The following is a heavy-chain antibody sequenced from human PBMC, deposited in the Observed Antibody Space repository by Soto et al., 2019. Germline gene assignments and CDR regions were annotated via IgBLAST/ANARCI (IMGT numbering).Heavy chain of an antibody. CDR2: INHSGST. D-gene: IGHD5-18*01. Sequence: SETLSLTCAVYGGSFSGYYWSWIRQPPGKGLEWIGEINHSGSTNYNPSLKSRVTISVDTSKNQFSLKLSSVTAADTAVYYCARKRGYSYGYNDYWGQGTLVTVSS. V-gene: IGHV4-34*01. J-gene: IGHJ4*02. CDR3: ARKRGYSYGYNDY. CDR1: GGSFSGYY.